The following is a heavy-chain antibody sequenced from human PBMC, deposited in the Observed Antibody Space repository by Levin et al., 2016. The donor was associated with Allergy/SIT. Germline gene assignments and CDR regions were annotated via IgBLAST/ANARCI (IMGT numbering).Heavy chain of an antibody. CDR3: ARQWAHSFDI. CDR2: IYPDDSDS. V-gene: IGHV5-51*01. Sequence: KVSCKGSGYSFTSQWIGWVRQMPGKGLEWMAIIYPDDSDSKYSPSFQGQVTISADKSISTAYLQWSSLKASDTAMYYCARQWAHSFDIWGQGTMVTVSS. CDR1: GYSFTSQW. J-gene: IGHJ3*02. D-gene: IGHD1-26*01.